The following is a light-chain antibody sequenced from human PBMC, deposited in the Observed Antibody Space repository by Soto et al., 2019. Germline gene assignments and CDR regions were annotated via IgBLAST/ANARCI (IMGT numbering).Light chain of an antibody. CDR3: ATGDTSLSGVV. Sequence: QPVLTQPPSASGTPGQRVTISCSGSSSNIGSNYVFWYQHLPGAAPRLLIYNNNLRPSGVPDRFSGSKSGTSASLAISGLRSDDEADYYCATGDTSLSGVVFGGGTQLTVL. V-gene: IGLV1-47*02. CDR1: SSNIGSNY. CDR2: NNN. J-gene: IGLJ2*01.